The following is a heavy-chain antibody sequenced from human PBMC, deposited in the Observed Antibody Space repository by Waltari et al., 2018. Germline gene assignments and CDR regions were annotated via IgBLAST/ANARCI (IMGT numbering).Heavy chain of an antibody. V-gene: IGHV3-15*01. D-gene: IGHD3-16*01. CDR2: IKSKTDGGTA. J-gene: IGHJ4*02. CDR1: GFTFGYAW. CDR3: TTWGSLMSD. Sequence: EVQLVEPGGGLVKPGESLRLSCAAPGFTFGYAWMNWVRQAPGKGLEWVGRIKSKTDGGTADYSAPVKGRFTISRDDSKNTLYLQMNSLETEDTAVYYCTTWGSLMSDWGQGTLVTVSS.